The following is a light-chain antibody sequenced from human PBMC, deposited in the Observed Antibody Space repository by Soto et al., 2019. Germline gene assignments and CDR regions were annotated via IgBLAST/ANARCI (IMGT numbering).Light chain of an antibody. Sequence: QSVLTQPPSGSAAPGPKVTISCSGSSSNIGNNYVSWYQQLPGTAPKLLIYDNNKRPSGIPDRFSGSKSGTSATLGITGLQTGDEADYYCGTWDSSLSAVVFGGGTQLTVL. V-gene: IGLV1-51*01. CDR3: GTWDSSLSAVV. CDR2: DNN. J-gene: IGLJ2*01. CDR1: SSNIGNNY.